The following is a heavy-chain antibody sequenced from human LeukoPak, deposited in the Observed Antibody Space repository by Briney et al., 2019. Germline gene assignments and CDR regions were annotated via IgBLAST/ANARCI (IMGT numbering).Heavy chain of an antibody. CDR2: IYNSGSST. CDR1: GGSISTYY. Sequence: SETLSLTCTVSGGSISTYYWNWIRQPPGKGLEWIGYIYNSGSSTIYNPSLKSRVTISVDTSKNQFSLRLSSVTAADTAVYFCVRDRELTYWGQGTLVTVSS. CDR3: VRDRELTY. V-gene: IGHV4-59*01. J-gene: IGHJ4*02. D-gene: IGHD3-10*01.